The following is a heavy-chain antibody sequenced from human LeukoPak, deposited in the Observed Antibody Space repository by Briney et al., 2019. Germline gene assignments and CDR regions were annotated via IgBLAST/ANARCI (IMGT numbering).Heavy chain of an antibody. D-gene: IGHD4-23*01. CDR3: AKDISWGGNSGDY. CDR2: ISGDGGSP. CDR1: GFTFDDYA. J-gene: IGHJ4*02. Sequence: GGSLRLSCAASGFTFDDYAMHWARQAPGKGLEWVSLISGDGGSPYYADSVKGRFTISRDNSKNSLYLQMNSLRTEDTALYYCAKDISWGGNSGDYWGQGTLVTVSS. V-gene: IGHV3-43*02.